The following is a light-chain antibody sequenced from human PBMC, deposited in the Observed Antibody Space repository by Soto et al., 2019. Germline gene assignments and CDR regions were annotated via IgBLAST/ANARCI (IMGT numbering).Light chain of an antibody. CDR2: DAS. J-gene: IGKJ1*01. CDR3: QHYSIVWA. CDR1: QSISDR. Sequence: DIQMTHSPSTLSASGGDRVTINCRASQSISDRLAWYQRKPGKAPQLLIFDASSLESGVPSRFSGSGSGTEFTLTISSLQPADFATYYCQHYSIVWAFGQGTKVDIK. V-gene: IGKV1-5*01.